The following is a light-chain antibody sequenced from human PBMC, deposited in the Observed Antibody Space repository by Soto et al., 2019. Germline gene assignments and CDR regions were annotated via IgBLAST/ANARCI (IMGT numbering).Light chain of an antibody. CDR3: CSYAPISTVV. Sequence: QSALTQRAYVSGSPGQSITISCTGTSSDVGSYNLVSWYQQHPGKAPKLMIYEDNKRPSGVSNRFSGSKSGNTASLTISGLQAEDEAHYYCCSYAPISTVVFGGGTKLTVL. V-gene: IGLV2-23*01. CDR1: SSDVGSYNL. CDR2: EDN. J-gene: IGLJ3*02.